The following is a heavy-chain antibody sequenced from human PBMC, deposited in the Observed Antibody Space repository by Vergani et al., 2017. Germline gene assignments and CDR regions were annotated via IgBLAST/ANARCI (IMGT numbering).Heavy chain of an antibody. J-gene: IGHJ6*02. Sequence: QVQLVQSGAEVKKPGASVTVSCKASGYTFTSYAMHWVRQAPGQRLEWMGWINAGNGNTKYSQKFQGRVTITRDTSESTAYMELSSLRSEDTAVYYCAREGAYYYGSGKERGGMDVWGQGTTVTVSS. V-gene: IGHV1-3*01. CDR2: INAGNGNT. D-gene: IGHD3-10*01. CDR3: AREGAYYYGSGKERGGMDV. CDR1: GYTFTSYA.